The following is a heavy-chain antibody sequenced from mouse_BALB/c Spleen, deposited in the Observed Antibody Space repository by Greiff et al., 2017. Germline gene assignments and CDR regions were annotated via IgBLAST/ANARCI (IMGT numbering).Heavy chain of an antibody. J-gene: IGHJ4*01. Sequence: VQLQQSGGDLVKPGGSLKLSCAASGFTFSSYGMSWVRQTPDKRLEWVATISSGGSYTYYPDSVKGRFTISRDNAKNTLYLQMSSLKSEDTAMYYCARQPGYDAGYAMDYWGQGTSVTVSS. D-gene: IGHD2-2*01. CDR3: ARQPGYDAGYAMDY. V-gene: IGHV5-6*01. CDR1: GFTFSSYG. CDR2: ISSGGSYT.